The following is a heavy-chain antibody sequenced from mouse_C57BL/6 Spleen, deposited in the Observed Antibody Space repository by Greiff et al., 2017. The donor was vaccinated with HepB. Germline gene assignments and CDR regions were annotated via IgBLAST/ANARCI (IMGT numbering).Heavy chain of an antibody. Sequence: VQLQQSGAELVKPGASVKISCKASGYAFSSYWMNWVKQRPGKGLEWIGQIYPGDGDTNYNGKFKGKATLTADKSSSTAYMQLSSLTAEDSAVYFCARNNYGPHLTNWYFDVWGTGTTVTVAS. J-gene: IGHJ1*03. V-gene: IGHV1-80*01. CDR2: IYPGDGDT. CDR3: ARNNYGPHLTNWYFDV. D-gene: IGHD1-1*01. CDR1: GYAFSSYW.